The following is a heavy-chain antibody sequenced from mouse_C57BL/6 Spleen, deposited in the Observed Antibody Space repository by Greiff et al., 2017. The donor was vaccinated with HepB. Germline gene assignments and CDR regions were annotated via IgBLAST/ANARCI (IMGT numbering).Heavy chain of an antibody. CDR3: AVITTVDWYFDV. V-gene: IGHV1-59*01. CDR2: IDPSDSYT. D-gene: IGHD1-1*01. J-gene: IGHJ1*03. Sequence: QVQLQQPGAELVRPGTSVKLSCKASGYTFTSYWMHWVKQRPGQGLEWIGVIDPSDSYTNYNPKFKGKATLTVDTSSSTAYMQLSSLTSEDSAVYYCAVITTVDWYFDVCGTGTTVTVSS. CDR1: GYTFTSYW.